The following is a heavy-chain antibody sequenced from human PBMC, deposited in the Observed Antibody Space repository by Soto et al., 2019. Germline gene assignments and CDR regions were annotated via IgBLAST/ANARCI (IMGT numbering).Heavy chain of an antibody. CDR1: GFTFSSYG. V-gene: IGHV3-33*01. CDR2: IWYDGSNK. D-gene: IGHD4-17*01. CDR3: ARDRGSYGDWGGDFDC. J-gene: IGHJ4*02. Sequence: QVQLVESGGGVVQPGRSLRLSCAASGFTFSSYGMHWVRQAPGKGLEWVAVIWYDGSNKYYADSVKGRVTISRDNSKNTQDLQMSSLRAEETAVYYCARDRGSYGDWGGDFDCWGQGALVNVSS.